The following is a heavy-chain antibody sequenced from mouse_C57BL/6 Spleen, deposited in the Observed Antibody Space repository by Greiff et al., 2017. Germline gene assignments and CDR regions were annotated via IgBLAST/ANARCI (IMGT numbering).Heavy chain of an antibody. CDR3: ARPTVVYWYFDV. D-gene: IGHD1-1*01. J-gene: IGHJ1*03. CDR2: ISSGSSTI. CDR1: GFTFSDYG. Sequence: DVMLVESGGGLVKPGGSLKLSCAASGFTFSDYGMHWVRQAPEKGLEWVAYISSGSSTIYYADTVKGRFTISRDNAKNTLFLEMTSLRSEDTAMYYCARPTVVYWYFDVWGTGTTVTVSS. V-gene: IGHV5-17*01.